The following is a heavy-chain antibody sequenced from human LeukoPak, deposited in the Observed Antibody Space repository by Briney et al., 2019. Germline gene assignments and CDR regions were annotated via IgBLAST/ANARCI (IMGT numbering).Heavy chain of an antibody. V-gene: IGHV4-59*08. J-gene: IGHJ3*02. D-gene: IGHD6-19*01. CDR3: ARAYRSGWRDAFHI. CDR1: GGSITSYY. Sequence: SETLSLTCTVSGGSITSYYWSWFRQPPGEGLEWIGYIHYSGSTNYNPSLKTRVTISVDTSKNQFSLKLSSVTAADTAVYYCARAYRSGWRDAFHIWGQGAMVTVSS. CDR2: IHYSGST.